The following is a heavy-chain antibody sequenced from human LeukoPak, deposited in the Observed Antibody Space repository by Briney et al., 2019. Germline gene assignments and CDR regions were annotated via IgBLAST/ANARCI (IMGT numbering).Heavy chain of an antibody. CDR3: ASEGNDLGAFDM. CDR1: GFTFNSYW. J-gene: IGHJ3*02. D-gene: IGHD1-1*01. V-gene: IGHV3-7*01. Sequence: PGGSLRLSCAASGFTFNSYWMHWVRQAPGKGPEWVANIERAGSHKYYVDSVRGRFTISRDNAKNSLYLQMNSLGAEDTAVYYCASEGNDLGAFDMWGQGTMVTVPS. CDR2: IERAGSHK.